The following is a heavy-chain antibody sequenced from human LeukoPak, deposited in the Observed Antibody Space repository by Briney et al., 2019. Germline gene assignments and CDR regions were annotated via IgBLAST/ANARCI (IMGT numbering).Heavy chain of an antibody. V-gene: IGHV1-46*01. J-gene: IGHJ6*02. CDR3: ARDGYEDGSTRAYYYYGMDV. CDR2: INPSGGST. Sequence: ASVNVSCTASGYTFTSYYMHWVRQAPGQGLEWMGIINPSGGSTSYAQKFQGRVTMTRDTSTSTVYMGLSSLRSEDTAVYYCARDGYEDGSTRAYYYYGMDVWGQGTTVTVSS. D-gene: IGHD2-2*01. CDR1: GYTFTSYY.